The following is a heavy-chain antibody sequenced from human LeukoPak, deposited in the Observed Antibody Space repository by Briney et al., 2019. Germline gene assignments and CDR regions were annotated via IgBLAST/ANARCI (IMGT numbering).Heavy chain of an antibody. CDR2: ISYDGSNE. CDR1: GFTFSSYV. D-gene: IGHD5-18*01. J-gene: IGHJ6*04. V-gene: IGHV3-30*04. Sequence: PGRSLRLSCAASGFTFSSYVMHWVRQAPGKGLEWVAIISYDGSNEYYADSVKGRFTISRDNSKNTLYLQMNSLRAADTAVYYCARVDPAMRNRMDVWGKGTTVTVSS. CDR3: ARVDPAMRNRMDV.